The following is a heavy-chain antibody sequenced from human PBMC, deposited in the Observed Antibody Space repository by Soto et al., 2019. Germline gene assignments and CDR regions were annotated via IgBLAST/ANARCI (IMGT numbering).Heavy chain of an antibody. CDR2: IYPGDSDT. Sequence: GEYLKISCKGSGYSFNSYWIGWVRQMHGKGLEWMGIIYPGDSDTRYSPSFQGQVTISDDKSISTAYLQWSSLKASDAVMYYCARDYYYCMDVLGQGTTLAVSS. J-gene: IGHJ6*02. CDR3: ARDYYYCMDV. CDR1: GYSFNSYW. V-gene: IGHV5-51*01.